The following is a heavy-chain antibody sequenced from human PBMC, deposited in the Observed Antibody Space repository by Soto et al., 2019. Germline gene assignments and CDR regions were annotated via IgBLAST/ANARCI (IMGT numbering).Heavy chain of an antibody. V-gene: IGHV3-30-3*01. CDR1: GFTFSSYA. D-gene: IGHD2-2*01. J-gene: IGHJ6*02. CDR3: ARDEGYCSSTSCYATHYYYYYGMDV. CDR2: ISYDGNNK. Sequence: GGSLRLSCAASGFTFSSYAMHWVRQAPGKGLEWVAVISYDGNNKYYADSVKGRFTISRDNSKNTLYLQMNSLRAEDTAVYYCARDEGYCSSTSCYATHYYYYYGMDVWGQGTTVTVSS.